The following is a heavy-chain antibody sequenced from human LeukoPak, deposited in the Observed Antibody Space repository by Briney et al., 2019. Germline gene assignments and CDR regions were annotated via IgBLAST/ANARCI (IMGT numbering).Heavy chain of an antibody. V-gene: IGHV4-30-4*01. D-gene: IGHD3-3*01. Sequence: SETLSLTCTVSGGSISSGDYYWSWIRQPPGKGLEWIGYIYYSGSTYYNPSLKSRVTISVDTSKNQFSLKLSSATAADTAVYYCARTSNKVLRPDYWGQGTLVTVSS. J-gene: IGHJ4*02. CDR2: IYYSGST. CDR1: GGSISSGDYY. CDR3: ARTSNKVLRPDY.